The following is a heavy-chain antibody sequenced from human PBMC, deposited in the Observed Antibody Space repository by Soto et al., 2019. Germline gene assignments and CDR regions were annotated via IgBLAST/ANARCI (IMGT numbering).Heavy chain of an antibody. Sequence: GASVKVSCKASGYTFTGYYMHWVRQAPGQGLEWMGWINPNSGGTNYAQKLQGRVTMTTDTSTSTAYMELRSLRSDDTAVYYCARSYYDSSGYLGAHAFDIWGQGTMVTVSS. CDR1: GYTFTGYY. J-gene: IGHJ3*02. D-gene: IGHD3-22*01. V-gene: IGHV1-2*02. CDR2: INPNSGGT. CDR3: ARSYYDSSGYLGAHAFDI.